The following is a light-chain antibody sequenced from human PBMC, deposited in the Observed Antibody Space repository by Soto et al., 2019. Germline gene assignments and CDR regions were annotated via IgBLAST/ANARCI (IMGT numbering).Light chain of an antibody. CDR3: QQYNESPWT. CDR2: KAS. V-gene: IGKV1-5*03. J-gene: IGKJ1*01. CDR1: QSINSW. Sequence: DNQMTQSPSTMSASVGDRVTITCRASQSINSWLAWYQQKPGKAPNLLIYKASSLESGVPSRFSGSASGTEFSLTISSLQPDDFATYYCQQYNESPWTFGQGTKVEIK.